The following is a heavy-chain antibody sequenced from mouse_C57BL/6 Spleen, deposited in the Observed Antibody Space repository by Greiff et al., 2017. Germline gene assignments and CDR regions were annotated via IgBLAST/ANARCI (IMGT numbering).Heavy chain of an antibody. J-gene: IGHJ4*01. CDR1: GFSLTSYG. Sequence: VKLQESGPGLVAPSQSLSITCTVSGFSLTSYGVSWVRQPPGKGLEWLGVIWGDGSTNYHSALISRLSISKDNSKSQVFLKLNSLQTDDTATYYCAKPEGVLYYGYDYAMDYWGQGTSVTVSS. CDR2: IWGDGST. V-gene: IGHV2-3*01. CDR3: AKPEGVLYYGYDYAMDY. D-gene: IGHD2-2*01.